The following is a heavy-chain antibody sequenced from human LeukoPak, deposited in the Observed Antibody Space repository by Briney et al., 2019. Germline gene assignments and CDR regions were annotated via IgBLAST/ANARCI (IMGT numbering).Heavy chain of an antibody. CDR2: IYYNGNT. CDR1: GGSISSSY. D-gene: IGHD3-16*01. V-gene: IGHV4-59*07. J-gene: IGHJ4*02. CDR3: ARGPLGDLDY. Sequence: SDTLSLTCTVSGGSISSSYWSWIRQPPGKGLEWIRYIYYNGNTNYNPSLKSRVTISVDTSKGQFSLKLSSVTAADTAVYYCARGPLGDLDYWGQGTLVTVSS.